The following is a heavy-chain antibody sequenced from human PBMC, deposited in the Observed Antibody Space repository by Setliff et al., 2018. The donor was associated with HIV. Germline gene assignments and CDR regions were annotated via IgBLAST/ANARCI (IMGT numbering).Heavy chain of an antibody. Sequence: ASVKVSCKASGYSFSYLGISWVRQAPGQGLECVGWISGQIDDTNSVDKFQGRLTMTKDTITSTAYMELRSLRSDDTAIYYCVRDEKRAAGGSLYYFDLWGQGTQVTVSS. CDR2: ISGQIDDT. J-gene: IGHJ4*02. D-gene: IGHD5-12*01. V-gene: IGHV1-18*01. CDR1: GYSFSYLG. CDR3: VRDEKRAAGGSLYYFDL.